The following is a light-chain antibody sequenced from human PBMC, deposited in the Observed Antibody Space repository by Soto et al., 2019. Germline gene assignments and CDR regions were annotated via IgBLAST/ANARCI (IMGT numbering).Light chain of an antibody. CDR1: QSVSSN. CDR2: GAS. J-gene: IGKJ5*01. Sequence: EIVMTQAPATLAVSPEERATLCYRASQSVSSNLAWYQQKPGQAPRLLIYGASTRATGIPARFSGSGSGTEFTLTISSLQSEDFAVYYCQQYNNWPPITFGQGTRLEI. V-gene: IGKV3-15*01. CDR3: QQYNNWPPIT.